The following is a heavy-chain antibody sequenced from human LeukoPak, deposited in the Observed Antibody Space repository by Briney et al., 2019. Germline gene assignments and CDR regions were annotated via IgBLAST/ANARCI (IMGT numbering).Heavy chain of an antibody. D-gene: IGHD1-26*01. Sequence: PSETLSLTCTVSGDSITRYYWSWIRQPPGKGLEWIGEINHSGSTNYNPFLKSRVTISVDTSKNQFSLKLSSVTAADTAVYYCARSPVGATVGAYYFDYWGQGTLVTVSS. CDR2: INHSGST. CDR3: ARSPVGATVGAYYFDY. CDR1: GDSITRYY. V-gene: IGHV4-34*01. J-gene: IGHJ4*02.